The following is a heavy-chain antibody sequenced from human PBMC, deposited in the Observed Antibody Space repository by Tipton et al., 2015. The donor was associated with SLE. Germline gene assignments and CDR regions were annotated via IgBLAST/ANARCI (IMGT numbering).Heavy chain of an antibody. CDR1: GYSFTSYW. CDR3: ARLVSSGDHGFDY. Sequence: QLVQSGAEVKKSGESLKISCKGSGYSFTSYWFGWVRQMPGKGLEWMGIIYPGDSDTSYSPSFQGQVTISADKSISTAYLQWSSLRASDTAMAYCARLVSSGDHGFDYWGQGTLVTVSS. J-gene: IGHJ4*02. D-gene: IGHD3-22*01. V-gene: IGHV5-51*01. CDR2: IYPGDSDT.